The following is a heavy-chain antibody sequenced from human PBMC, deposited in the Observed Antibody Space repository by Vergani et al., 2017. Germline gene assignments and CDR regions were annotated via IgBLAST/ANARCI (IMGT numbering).Heavy chain of an antibody. CDR3: AKDRSITIFGVVILPLNYYYYMDV. D-gene: IGHD3-3*01. Sequence: QLQLQESGPGLVKPSETLSLTCTVSGGSISSSSYYWGWIRQPPGKGLEWIGSIYYSGSTYYNPSLKSRVTISVDTSKNQFSLKLSSVTAADTAVYYCAKDRSITIFGVVILPLNYYYYMDVWGKGTTVTVSS. CDR2: IYYSGST. V-gene: IGHV4-39*07. CDR1: GGSISSSSYY. J-gene: IGHJ6*03.